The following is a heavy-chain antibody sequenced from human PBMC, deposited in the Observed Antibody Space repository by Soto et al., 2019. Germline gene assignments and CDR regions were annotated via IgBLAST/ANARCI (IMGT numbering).Heavy chain of an antibody. J-gene: IGHJ6*02. Sequence: PSETLSLTCTVSGCSMISYYWSWIRQPPRRGLEWIGFIYYAGSTKYNPSLNSRVTISVDTSKNQFSLTVTSVTAADTAVYYCARAFYGSGTFYYYYYGVDVWGQGTTVT. CDR1: GCSMISYY. D-gene: IGHD3-10*01. CDR2: IYYAGST. CDR3: ARAFYGSGTFYYYYYGVDV. V-gene: IGHV4-59*08.